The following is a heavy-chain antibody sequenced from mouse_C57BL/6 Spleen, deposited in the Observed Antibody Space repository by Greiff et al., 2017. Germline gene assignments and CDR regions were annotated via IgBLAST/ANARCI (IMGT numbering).Heavy chain of an antibody. CDR3: SRDGYDVFDY. D-gene: IGHD2-2*01. J-gene: IGHJ2*01. Sequence: QVQLQQPGTDLVQPGASVKLSCTASGYTFTSYWMHWVKQRPGQGLEWIGNINPSNGGTNYNEKFKSKATLTVDKSSSTAYMQHSSLTSEDAAVYYCSRDGYDVFDYWGQGTTLTVSS. CDR1: GYTFTSYW. CDR2: INPSNGGT. V-gene: IGHV1-53*01.